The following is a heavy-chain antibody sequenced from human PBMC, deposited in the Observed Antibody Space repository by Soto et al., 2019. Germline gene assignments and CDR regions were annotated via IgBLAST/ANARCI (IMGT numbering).Heavy chain of an antibody. J-gene: IGHJ4*02. CDR3: ARSSGWNRFDY. CDR1: GLTVSSNF. V-gene: IGHV3-66*01. Sequence: EVQLVESGGGLVQPGGYLRLSCAASGLTVSSNFMNWILQAPGKGLEWVSVIYSEGSTYYADSVKGRFTISRDNSKNTLYLQMNSLRAEDTAVYYCARSSGWNRFDYWGQGTLVTVSS. CDR2: IYSEGST. D-gene: IGHD6-19*01.